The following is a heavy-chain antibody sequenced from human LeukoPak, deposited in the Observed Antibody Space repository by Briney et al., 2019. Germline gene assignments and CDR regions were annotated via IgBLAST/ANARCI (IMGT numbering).Heavy chain of an antibody. D-gene: IGHD6-19*01. Sequence: SETLSLTCTVSGGSISSSSYYWGWIRQPPGKGLEWIGSIYYSGSTYYNPSLKSRVTISVDTSKNQFSLKLSSETAADTAVYYCARASYSSGWYVGYWGQGTLVTVSS. V-gene: IGHV4-39*01. CDR2: IYYSGST. CDR3: ARASYSSGWYVGY. CDR1: GGSISSSSYY. J-gene: IGHJ4*02.